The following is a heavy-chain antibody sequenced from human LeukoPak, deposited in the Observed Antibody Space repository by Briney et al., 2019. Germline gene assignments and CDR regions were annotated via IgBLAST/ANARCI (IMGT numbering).Heavy chain of an antibody. Sequence: SETLSLTCTVSGGSIGSDYWSWIRQPPGKGLEWIGYIYYSGSTNYNPSLKSRVTISVDTSKNQFSLKLSSVTAADTAVYYCARDSGDDAFDIWGQGTMVTVSS. V-gene: IGHV4-59*01. CDR2: IYYSGST. CDR3: ARDSGDDAFDI. J-gene: IGHJ3*02. CDR1: GGSIGSDY.